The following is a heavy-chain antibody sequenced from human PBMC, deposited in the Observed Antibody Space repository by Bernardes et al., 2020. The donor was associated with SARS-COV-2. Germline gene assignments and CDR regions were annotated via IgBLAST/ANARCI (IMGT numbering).Heavy chain of an antibody. J-gene: IGHJ4*02. CDR2: IKQDGSEK. V-gene: IGHV3-7*03. Sequence: GGSLRLSCAASGFTFSSYWMSWVRQAPGKGLEWVANIKQDGSEKYYVDSVKGRFTISRDNAKNSLYLQMNSLRAEDTAVYYCAKEWLAHDILTGVDYWGQGTLVTVSS. D-gene: IGHD3-9*01. CDR1: GFTFSSYW. CDR3: AKEWLAHDILTGVDY.